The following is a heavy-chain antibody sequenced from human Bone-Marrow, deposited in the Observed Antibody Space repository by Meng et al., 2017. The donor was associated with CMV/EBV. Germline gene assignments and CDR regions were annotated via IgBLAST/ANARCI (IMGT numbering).Heavy chain of an antibody. CDR2: IEGPAEKT. D-gene: IGHD2-15*01. Sequence: SGFTFDTYGMNWVRQGPGKGLEWVAGIEGPAEKTYYADSVKGRAIISRDNSKNTVFLQMDSLRADDTAVYYCAKDVALAATGGGFDSWGQGTLVTVSS. V-gene: IGHV3-23*01. J-gene: IGHJ4*02. CDR3: AKDVALAATGGGFDS. CDR1: GFTFDTYG.